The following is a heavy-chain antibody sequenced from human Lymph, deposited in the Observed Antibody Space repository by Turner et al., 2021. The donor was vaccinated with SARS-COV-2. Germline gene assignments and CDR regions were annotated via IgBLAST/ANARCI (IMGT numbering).Heavy chain of an antibody. V-gene: IGHV1-69*10. D-gene: IGHD1-26*01. Sequence: QVQLVQSGAGVKKPGSSVKVPCKASGGTFSTYVISWVRQAPGQGLEWMGGIIPILGIANYAQKFQGRVTITADKSTSTAYMELSSLRSEDTAVYHCARRHSGNYDAFDIWGQGTMVTVSS. CDR3: ARRHSGNYDAFDI. CDR1: GGTFSTYV. J-gene: IGHJ3*02. CDR2: IIPILGIA.